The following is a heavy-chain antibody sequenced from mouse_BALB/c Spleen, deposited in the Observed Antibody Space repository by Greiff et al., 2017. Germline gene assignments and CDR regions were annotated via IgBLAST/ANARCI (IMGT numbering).Heavy chain of an antibody. CDR3: ASSTVVAPYAMDY. CDR2: IWGDGST. D-gene: IGHD1-1*01. J-gene: IGHJ4*01. V-gene: IGHV2-6-7*01. Sequence: VKLMESGPGLVAPSQSLSITCTVSGFSLTGYGVNWVRQPPGKGLEWLGMIWGDGSTDYNSALKSRLSISKDNSKSQVFLKMNSLQTDDTARYYCASSTVVAPYAMDYWGQGTSVTVSS. CDR1: GFSLTGYG.